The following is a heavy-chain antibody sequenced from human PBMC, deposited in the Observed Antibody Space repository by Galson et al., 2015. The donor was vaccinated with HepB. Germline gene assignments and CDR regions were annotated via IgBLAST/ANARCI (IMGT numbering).Heavy chain of an antibody. V-gene: IGHV3-30-3*01. J-gene: IGHJ6*02. CDR2: ISYDGSNK. D-gene: IGHD3-22*01. CDR3: ARAGGYIDYYYYYGMDV. CDR1: GFTFSSYA. Sequence: LRLSCAASGFTFSSYAMHWVRQAPGKGLEWVAVISYDGSNKYYADSAKGRFTISRDNSKNTLYLQMNSLRAEDTAVYYCARAGGYIDYYYYYGMDVWGQGTTVTVSS.